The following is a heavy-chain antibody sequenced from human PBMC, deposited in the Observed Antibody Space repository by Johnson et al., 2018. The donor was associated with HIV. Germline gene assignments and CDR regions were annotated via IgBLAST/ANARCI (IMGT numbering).Heavy chain of an antibody. D-gene: IGHD6-13*01. V-gene: IGHV3-30*04. J-gene: IGHJ3*02. CDR1: GFTFSSYA. Sequence: QVQLVESGGGVVQPGRSLRLSCAASGFTFSSYAMHWVRQAPGKGLERVAVISYDGSNKYYADSVKGRFTISRDNSKNTLYLQMNSLRAEDTAVYYCAKVAVATAAGGVALDIWGPGTMVTVS. CDR2: ISYDGSNK. CDR3: AKVAVATAAGGVALDI.